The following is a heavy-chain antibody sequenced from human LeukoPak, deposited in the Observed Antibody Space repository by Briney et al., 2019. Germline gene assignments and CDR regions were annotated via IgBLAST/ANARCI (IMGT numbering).Heavy chain of an antibody. CDR1: GGSISSGGYS. J-gene: IGHJ4*02. V-gene: IGHV4-30-2*01. Sequence: SETLSLTCAVSGGSISSGGYSWSWIRQPPGKGLEWIGYIYHSGSTYYNPSLKSRVTISVDRSKNQFSLKLSSVTAADTAVYYCVRDYGGLIDYWGQGTLVTVSS. CDR3: VRDYGGLIDY. D-gene: IGHD4-23*01. CDR2: IYHSGST.